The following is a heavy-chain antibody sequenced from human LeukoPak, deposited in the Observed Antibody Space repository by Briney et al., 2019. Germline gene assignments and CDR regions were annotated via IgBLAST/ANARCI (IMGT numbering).Heavy chain of an antibody. J-gene: IGHJ4*02. CDR3: ARGSLFYDILPGPQDY. V-gene: IGHV1-2*04. CDR1: GYTFTGYY. Sequence: GASVKVSCKASGYTFTGYYMHWVRQAPGQGLEWMGWINPNSGGTNYAQKFQGWVTMTRDTSISTAYMELSRLRSDDTAVYYCARGSLFYDILPGPQDYWGQGTLVTVSS. CDR2: INPNSGGT. D-gene: IGHD3-9*01.